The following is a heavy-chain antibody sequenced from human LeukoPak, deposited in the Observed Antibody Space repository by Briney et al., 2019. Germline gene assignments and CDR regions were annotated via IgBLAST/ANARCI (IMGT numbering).Heavy chain of an antibody. CDR3: ARGFRNGPFDC. D-gene: IGHD2-8*01. J-gene: IGHJ4*02. CDR2: INRNGDST. Sequence: PGGSLRLSCEASGITFDDYGMSWVRQLPGKGLEWVSGINRNGDSTDYAGSVKGRFTISRDNAKNSHFLQMNSLRVEDTALYYCARGFRNGPFDCWGQETLVTVSS. CDR1: GITFDDYG. V-gene: IGHV3-20*04.